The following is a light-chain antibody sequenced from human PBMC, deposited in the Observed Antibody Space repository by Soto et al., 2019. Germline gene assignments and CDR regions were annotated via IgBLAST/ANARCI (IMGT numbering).Light chain of an antibody. CDR3: QQYDVHPKT. CDR1: ENIKNW. J-gene: IGKJ1*01. Sequence: DVQMTQSPSTLAASVGDRVTITCRASENIKNWLAWYQQTPGKAPKXLISDASRLETGVPSRFSGSGYGTDLTITITSLQTDDFGTYHCQQYDVHPKTFGQGTKVDIK. V-gene: IGKV1-5*01. CDR2: DAS.